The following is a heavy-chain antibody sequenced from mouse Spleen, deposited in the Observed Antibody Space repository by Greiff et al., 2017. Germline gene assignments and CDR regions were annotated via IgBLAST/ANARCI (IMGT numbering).Heavy chain of an antibody. CDR3: ARRNYGSP. CDR2: INPNNGGT. D-gene: IGHD1-1*01. CDR1: GYTFTDYY. J-gene: IGHJ1*03. V-gene: IGHV1-26*01. Sequence: EVKLQQSGPELVKPGASVKISCKASGYTFTDYYMNWVKQSHGKSLEWIGDINPNNGGTSYNQKFKGKATLTVDKSSSTAYMELRSLTSEDSAVYYCARRNYGSPWGTGTTVTVSS.